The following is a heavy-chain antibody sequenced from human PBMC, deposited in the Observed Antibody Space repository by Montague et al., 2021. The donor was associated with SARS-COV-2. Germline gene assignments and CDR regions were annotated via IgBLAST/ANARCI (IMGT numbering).Heavy chain of an antibody. CDR3: ARDFSDGYTPYFDF. CDR2: VYHTGTT. V-gene: IGHV4-59*01. Sequence: SETLPLTCNVSGGSISSYYWSWIRQPPGRGLQWIGYVYHTGTTNYNPSLKSRVTISVDKSKNQFSLTLNSVTAADTAVYYCARDFSDGYTPYFDFWGQGTLVTVSS. J-gene: IGHJ4*02. CDR1: GGSISSYY. D-gene: IGHD5-18*01.